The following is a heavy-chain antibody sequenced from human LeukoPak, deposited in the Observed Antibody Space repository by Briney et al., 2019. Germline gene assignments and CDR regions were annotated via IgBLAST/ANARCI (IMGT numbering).Heavy chain of an antibody. CDR2: MNPNSGNT. Sequence: ASVKVSCKASGYTFTSYDINWVRQATGQGLEWMGWMNPNSGNTGYAQKFQGRVTMTRNTSISTAYMELSSLRSEDTAVYYCARGDGYYDFWSGSYYYYMDVWGKGTTVTVSS. CDR1: GYTFTSYD. J-gene: IGHJ6*03. V-gene: IGHV1-8*01. D-gene: IGHD3-3*01. CDR3: ARGDGYYDFWSGSYYYYMDV.